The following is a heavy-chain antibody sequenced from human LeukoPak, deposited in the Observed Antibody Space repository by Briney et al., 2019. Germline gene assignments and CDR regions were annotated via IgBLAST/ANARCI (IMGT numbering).Heavy chain of an antibody. Sequence: SVKVSCKASGGTFSSYAISWVRQAPGQGLEWMGGIIPIFGTANYAQKFQGRVTITADESTSTAYMELSSLRSEDTAVYYCAKSTSGDYEFDCWGQGTLVTVSS. J-gene: IGHJ4*02. CDR3: AKSTSGDYEFDC. CDR1: GGTFSSYA. CDR2: IIPIFGTA. D-gene: IGHD4-17*01. V-gene: IGHV1-69*13.